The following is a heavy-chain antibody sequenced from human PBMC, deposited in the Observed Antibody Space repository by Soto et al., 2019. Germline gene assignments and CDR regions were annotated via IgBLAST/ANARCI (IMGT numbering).Heavy chain of an antibody. Sequence: TGGSLRLSCAASGYTFSDYYMSWIRQAPGKGLECISYIDTSSTKIYYADSVKGRFTISRDNAKNSLYLEMNSLRDEDTAVYYCASHYDMWSGYLSPVDYWGQGTLVTVSS. V-gene: IGHV3-11*01. J-gene: IGHJ4*02. CDR2: IDTSSTKI. CDR1: GYTFSDYY. D-gene: IGHD3-3*01. CDR3: ASHYDMWSGYLSPVDY.